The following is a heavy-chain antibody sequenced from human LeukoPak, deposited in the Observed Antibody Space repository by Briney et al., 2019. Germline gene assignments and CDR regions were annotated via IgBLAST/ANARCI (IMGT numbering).Heavy chain of an antibody. CDR2: INTDGSST. Sequence: GGSLRLSCAASGFSFSSYWMHWVRQVPGKGLVWVSRINTDGSSTNYADSVKGRFTFSRDNAKNTLYLQMNSLRAEDTAVYYCARDYCSSTSCHAFDIWGQGTMVTVSS. CDR3: ARDYCSSTSCHAFDI. D-gene: IGHD2-2*01. V-gene: IGHV3-74*01. CDR1: GFSFSSYW. J-gene: IGHJ3*02.